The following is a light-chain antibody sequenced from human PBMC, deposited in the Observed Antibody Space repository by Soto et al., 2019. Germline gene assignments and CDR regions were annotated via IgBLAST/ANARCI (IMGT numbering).Light chain of an antibody. Sequence: DIQMTQSPSSLSASVGDRVTITCRASQSISSYLNWYQQKPGKAPKLLIYAASSLQSGVPSRFSGSGSATDFTLTISSLQPEDFSTYYCQQSYSTPAITFGQGTRLEIK. CDR2: AAS. V-gene: IGKV1-39*01. J-gene: IGKJ5*01. CDR1: QSISSY. CDR3: QQSYSTPAIT.